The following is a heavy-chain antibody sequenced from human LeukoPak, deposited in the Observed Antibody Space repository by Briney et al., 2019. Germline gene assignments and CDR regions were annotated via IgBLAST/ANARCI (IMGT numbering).Heavy chain of an antibody. CDR2: IYYSGST. CDR1: GGSISSCSYY. CDR3: ATSRPRYSGSYE. J-gene: IGHJ4*02. D-gene: IGHD1-26*01. V-gene: IGHV4-39*01. Sequence: SETLSLTCTVSGGSISSCSYYWGWIRQPPGKGLEWIGSIYYSGSTYYNPSLKSRVTISVDTSKNQFSLKLSSVTAADTAVYYCATSRPRYSGSYEWGQGTLVTVSS.